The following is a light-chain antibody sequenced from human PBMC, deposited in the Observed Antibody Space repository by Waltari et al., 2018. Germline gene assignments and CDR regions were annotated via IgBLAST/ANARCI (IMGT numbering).Light chain of an antibody. CDR3: MQALQTPFT. V-gene: IGKV2-28*01. Sequence: DIVMTQSPLSLPVTPGEPASISCRSSQSLLHINGYNYLDWYLQRPGQSPHLLIYLGSNLASGVPDRFSGSGSGTDFTLKISRVEAEDVGVYYCMQALQTPFTFGPGTKVDIK. CDR1: QSLLHINGYNY. J-gene: IGKJ3*01. CDR2: LGS.